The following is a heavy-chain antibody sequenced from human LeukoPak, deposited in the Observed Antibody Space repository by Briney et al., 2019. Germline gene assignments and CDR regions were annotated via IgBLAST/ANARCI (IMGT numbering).Heavy chain of an antibody. CDR2: ISRSSSTI. CDR3: ASRPIQSWFPFDY. CDR1: GFTFSSYS. J-gene: IGHJ4*02. D-gene: IGHD5-18*01. Sequence: GGSLRLSCAASGFTFSSYSMNWVRQAPGKGLEWVSYISRSSSTIYYADSVKGRFTISRDNAKNSLYLQMNSLRAGDTAVYYCASRPIQSWFPFDYWGQGTLVTVSS. V-gene: IGHV3-48*01.